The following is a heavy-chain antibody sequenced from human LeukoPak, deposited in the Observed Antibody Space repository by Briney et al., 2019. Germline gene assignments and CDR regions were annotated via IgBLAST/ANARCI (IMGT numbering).Heavy chain of an antibody. J-gene: IGHJ4*02. CDR2: INPNTGDG. V-gene: IGHV1-2*02. D-gene: IGHD2-15*01. CDR1: GYTFTAYY. Sequence: ASVKVSCKASGYTFTAYYMHWVRQAPGQGFEWMGWINPNTGDGNYAQKFQGRVTMTRDTTISTAYMELSRLTSDDTAVYYCASYPRYVSSPPFDYWGQGTLVTVSS. CDR3: ASYPRYVSSPPFDY.